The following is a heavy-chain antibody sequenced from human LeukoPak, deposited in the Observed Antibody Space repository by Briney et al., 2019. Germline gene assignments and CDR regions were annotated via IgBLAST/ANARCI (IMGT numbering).Heavy chain of an antibody. Sequence: ASVKVSCKASGGTFSSYAISWVRQAPGQGLEWMGGIIPIFGTANYAQKFQGRVTITADESTSTAYMELSSLRSEDTAVYYCAVVRFLEWSPAGAFDIWGQGTMVTASS. CDR2: IIPIFGTA. CDR3: AVVRFLEWSPAGAFDI. V-gene: IGHV1-69*13. D-gene: IGHD3-3*01. J-gene: IGHJ3*02. CDR1: GGTFSSYA.